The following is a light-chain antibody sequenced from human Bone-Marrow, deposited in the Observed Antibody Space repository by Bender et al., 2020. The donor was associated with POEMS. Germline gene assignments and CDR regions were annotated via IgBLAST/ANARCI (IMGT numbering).Light chain of an antibody. V-gene: IGLV1-44*01. CDR3: STWDDRLNAWL. J-gene: IGLJ3*02. CDR1: SIGRIP. CDR2: VDD. Sequence: QSVLTQPPSASGTPGQRVTISGSGGSIGRIPINWYQQLPGPAPRRVIYVDDRRPSVVPNRFSASKSGSSSSLVISGLQSEDAADYYCSTWDDRLNAWLFGGGTKLTVL.